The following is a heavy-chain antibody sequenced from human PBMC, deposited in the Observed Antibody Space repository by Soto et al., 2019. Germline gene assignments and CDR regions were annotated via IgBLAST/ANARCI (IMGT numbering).Heavy chain of an antibody. D-gene: IGHD3-3*01. Sequence: SETLSLTCTVSGGSISSSSYYWGWIRQSPGKGLEWIGSFYYSGSTYYSPSLRSRVTISGDTSRKQISLRLSSVTAADTAVYYCARHRAVLRFLEGDQYYYYMDVWGKGTTVTVS. CDR1: GGSISSSSYY. CDR3: ARHRAVLRFLEGDQYYYYMDV. J-gene: IGHJ6*03. CDR2: FYYSGST. V-gene: IGHV4-39*01.